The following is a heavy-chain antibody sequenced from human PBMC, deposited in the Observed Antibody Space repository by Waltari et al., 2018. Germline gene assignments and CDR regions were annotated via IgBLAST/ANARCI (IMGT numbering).Heavy chain of an antibody. CDR3: ARDRGRGLYLDA. J-gene: IGHJ5*02. V-gene: IGHV4-4*02. CDR2: VLSTGKT. Sequence: QLQLQESGPGLVKPSGTLSLSCAVSGDSVTSTNWWSWVRQSPQRGLEWIGQVLSTGKTNYSPSFASRVTMSLDASNNQFSLKVTSATAADTAVYYCARDRGRGLYLDAWGPGTLVTVSP. CDR1: GDSVTSTNW. D-gene: IGHD2-15*01.